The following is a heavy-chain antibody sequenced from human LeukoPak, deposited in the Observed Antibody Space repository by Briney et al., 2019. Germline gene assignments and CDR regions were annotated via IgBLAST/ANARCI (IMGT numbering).Heavy chain of an antibody. V-gene: IGHV4-34*01. D-gene: IGHD2-2*01. CDR3: ARGLRYCSSTSCYYYDSSQAYDY. CDR1: GGSFSGYY. Sequence: SETLSLTCAVYGGSFSGYYWSWIRQPPGKGLDWIGEINHSGSTNYNPSLKSRLTISLDTSKNQFSLKLSSVTAADTAVYYCARGLRYCSSTSCYYYDSSQAYDYWGQGTLVTVSS. CDR2: INHSGST. J-gene: IGHJ4*02.